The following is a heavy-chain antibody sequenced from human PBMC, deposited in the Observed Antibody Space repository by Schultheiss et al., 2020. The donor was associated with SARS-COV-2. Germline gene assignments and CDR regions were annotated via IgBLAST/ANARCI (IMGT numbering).Heavy chain of an antibody. J-gene: IGHJ4*02. Sequence: GGSLRLSCAASGFTFDDYAMHWVRQAPGKGLEWVSYISSSGSTIYYADSVKGRFTISRDNAKNSLYLQMNSLRAEDTAVYYCTSLANWVTMIVAQYYFDYWGQGTLVTVSS. CDR2: ISSSGSTI. CDR1: GFTFDDYA. CDR3: TSLANWVTMIVAQYYFDY. V-gene: IGHV3-48*03. D-gene: IGHD3-22*01.